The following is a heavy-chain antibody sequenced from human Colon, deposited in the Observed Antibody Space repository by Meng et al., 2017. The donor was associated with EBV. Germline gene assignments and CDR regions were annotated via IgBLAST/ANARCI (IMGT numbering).Heavy chain of an antibody. J-gene: IGHJ4*02. CDR1: GGSINSGDYC. CDR3: ARNYYFDY. CDR2: IYYTGST. Sequence: VRSQLAGPGLAKPSQTLALTCTVSGGSINSGDYCRSWIRQPPGKGLEWIGYIYYTGSTYYNPALKSRVTISMETSKNQFSLRLSSVTAADTAVYYCARNYYFDYWGQGTLVTVSS. V-gene: IGHV4-30-4*01.